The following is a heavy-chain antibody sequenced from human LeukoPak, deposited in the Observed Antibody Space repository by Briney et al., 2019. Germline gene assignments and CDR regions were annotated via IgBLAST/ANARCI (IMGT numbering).Heavy chain of an antibody. J-gene: IGHJ6*02. CDR2: ISYNGSNK. Sequence: GGSLRLSCAASGFTFSSYGMHWVRQAPGKGLEWVTFISYNGSNKYYADSVKGRFTISRDNSKNTLYLQMNSLRAEDTAVYYCAKAELLWFGELPYYYYGMDVWGQGTTVTVSS. V-gene: IGHV3-30*18. CDR1: GFTFSSYG. D-gene: IGHD3-10*01. CDR3: AKAELLWFGELPYYYYGMDV.